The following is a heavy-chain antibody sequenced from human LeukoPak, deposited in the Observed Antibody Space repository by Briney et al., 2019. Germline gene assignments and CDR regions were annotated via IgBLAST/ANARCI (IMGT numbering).Heavy chain of an antibody. CDR2: MNPNSGNT. J-gene: IGHJ4*02. D-gene: IGHD6-13*01. CDR3: ASRRVGSTSPRSFDY. Sequence: ASVKVSCKASGYTFTGYYMHWVRQAPGQGLEWMGWMNPNSGNTGYAQKFQGRVTMTRNTSISTAYMELSSLRSEDTAVYYCASRRVGSTSPRSFDYWGQGTLVTVSS. CDR1: GYTFTGYY. V-gene: IGHV1-8*02.